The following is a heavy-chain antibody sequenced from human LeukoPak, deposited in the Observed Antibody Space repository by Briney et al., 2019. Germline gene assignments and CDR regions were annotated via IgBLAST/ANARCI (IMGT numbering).Heavy chain of an antibody. CDR2: IWYDGSNK. CDR1: GFTFSSYG. V-gene: IGHV3-33*01. J-gene: IGHJ2*01. Sequence: HTGGSLRLSCAASGFTFSSYGMHWVRQAPGKGLEWVAVIWYDGSNKYYADSVKGRFTISRDNSKNTLYLQMNSLRAEDTAVYYCARDGDYGDYDATQGRWYFDLWGRGTLVTVSS. CDR3: ARDGDYGDYDATQGRWYFDL. D-gene: IGHD4-17*01.